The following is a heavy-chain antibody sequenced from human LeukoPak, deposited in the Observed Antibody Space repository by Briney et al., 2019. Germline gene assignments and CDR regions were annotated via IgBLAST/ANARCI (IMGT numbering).Heavy chain of an antibody. CDR3: ARADCSGGSCYSGFDY. D-gene: IGHD2-15*01. J-gene: IGHJ4*02. V-gene: IGHV1-69*13. CDR2: IIPIFGTA. CDR1: GGTFSSYA. Sequence: SVKVSCKASGGTFSSYAISWVRQAPGQGLEWMGGIIPIFGTANYAQKFQGRVTITADESTSTAYMELSSLRSEDTAVYYCARADCSGGSCYSGFDYWGQGTLVTVSS.